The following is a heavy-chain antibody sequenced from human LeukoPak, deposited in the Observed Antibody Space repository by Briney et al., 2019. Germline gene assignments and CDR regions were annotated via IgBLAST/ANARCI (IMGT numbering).Heavy chain of an antibody. D-gene: IGHD6-13*01. J-gene: IGHJ4*02. CDR3: AKVDSSSSNY. V-gene: IGHV3-30*02. Sequence: GGSLRLSCAASGFTFSSYGMHCVRQAPGEGLEWVAIIWYDGSNKYYADSVEGRFTISRDNSKNTLYLQMNSLRAEDTAVYYCAKVDSSSSNYWGQGTLVTVSS. CDR1: GFTFSSYG. CDR2: IWYDGSNK.